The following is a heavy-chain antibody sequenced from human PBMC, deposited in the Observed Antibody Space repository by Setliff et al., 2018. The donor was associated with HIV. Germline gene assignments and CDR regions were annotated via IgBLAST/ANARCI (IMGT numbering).Heavy chain of an antibody. CDR2: IYFGDSDT. CDR3: TRRRRAPGAEDFEAY. V-gene: IGHV5-51*01. D-gene: IGHD7-27*01. CDR1: GNNFNTDR. Sequence: GESLKISCKASGNNFNTDRIGWVRQMPGKGLEWMGMIYFGDSDTTYSPSFEGQVTISADRSITTAYLQWSSLKASDTAIYYCTRRRRAPGAEDFEAYWGHGTLVTVSS. J-gene: IGHJ4*01.